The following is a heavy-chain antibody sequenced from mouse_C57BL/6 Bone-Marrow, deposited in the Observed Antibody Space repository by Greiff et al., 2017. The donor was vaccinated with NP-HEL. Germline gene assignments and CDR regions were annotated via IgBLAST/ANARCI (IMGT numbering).Heavy chain of an antibody. Sequence: VQLQQSGAELMKPGASVKLSCTATGYTFTGYWIEWVKQRPGHGLEWIGGLLPGSGSTNYNAKFKGKATFTADTSSNTAYMQLRSLTTEDSAIYDCARLPVGDYWGQGTTLTVSS. V-gene: IGHV1-9*01. J-gene: IGHJ2*01. CDR2: LLPGSGST. CDR1: GYTFTGYW. D-gene: IGHD1-1*01. CDR3: ARLPVGDY.